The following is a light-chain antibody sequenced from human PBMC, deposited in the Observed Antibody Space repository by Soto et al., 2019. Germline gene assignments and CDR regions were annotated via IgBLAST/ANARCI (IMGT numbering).Light chain of an antibody. CDR3: LHQNSYLALS. V-gene: IGKV1-17*01. CDR1: QSSRTD. CDR2: AAS. J-gene: IGKJ4*01. Sequence: DIQMTQSPSSLSASVGDIVTITCRASQSSRTDLGWYQQKSGKAPKRLIYAASTLQTGVPSRFSGSGSGRAVKLTISSLQPEDFATYYCLHQNSYLALSFGGGPKVE.